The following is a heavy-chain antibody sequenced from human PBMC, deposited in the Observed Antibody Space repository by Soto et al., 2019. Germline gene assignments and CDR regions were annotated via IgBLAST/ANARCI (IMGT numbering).Heavy chain of an antibody. D-gene: IGHD1-7*01. J-gene: IGHJ4*02. CDR3: ARESEELTSNFDY. V-gene: IGHV3-21*01. CDR2: ISSTNNYL. CDR1: WFTFTRYN. Sequence: GGALRLSFSASWFTFTRYNMNLGRQAPGKGLEWVSSISSTNNYLYSEDSLKGPFTVSRDNAKNSVYLEMNSLSDEDTAVYYCARESEELTSNFDYWGQGNLVTVSS.